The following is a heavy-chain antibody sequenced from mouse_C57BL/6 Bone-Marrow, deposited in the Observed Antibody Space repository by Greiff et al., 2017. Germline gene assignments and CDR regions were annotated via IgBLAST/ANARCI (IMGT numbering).Heavy chain of an antibody. CDR2: IDPETGGT. CDR3: TQRAMDY. J-gene: IGHJ4*01. V-gene: IGHV1-15*01. Sequence: VQLQQSGAELVRPGASVTLSCKASGYTFTDYEMHWVKQTPVHGLEWIGAIDPETGGTAYNQKFKGKAILTADKSSSTAYMELRGLTSEDSAVYYCTQRAMDYWGQGTSVTVSS. CDR1: GYTFTDYE.